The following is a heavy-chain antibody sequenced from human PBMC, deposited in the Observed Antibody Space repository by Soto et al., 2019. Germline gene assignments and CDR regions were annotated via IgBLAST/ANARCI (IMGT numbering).Heavy chain of an antibody. CDR1: GFTFSSYS. Sequence: GGSLRLSCAASGFTFSSYSMNWVRQAPGKGLEWASVISSGRSNKYYADSVKGRFTISRDNSKNTLYLQMNSLRVEDTAVYYCARDYLVVPHRVIDYWGQGTLVTVSS. J-gene: IGHJ4*02. CDR3: ARDYLVVPHRVIDY. D-gene: IGHD2-2*01. V-gene: IGHV3-21*01. CDR2: ISSGRSNK.